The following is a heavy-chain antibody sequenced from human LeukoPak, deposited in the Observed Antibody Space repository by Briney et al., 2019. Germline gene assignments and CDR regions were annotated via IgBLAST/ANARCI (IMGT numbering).Heavy chain of an antibody. V-gene: IGHV3-30*03. CDR1: GFTFSSYW. D-gene: IGHD4-17*01. CDR3: ARDKISYGDPGYYFDY. CDR2: ISYDGSNK. J-gene: IGHJ4*02. Sequence: GGSLRLSCAASGFTFSSYWMTWVRQAPGKGLEWVAVISYDGSNKYYADSVKGRFTISRDNSKNTLYLQMNSLRAEDTAVYYCARDKISYGDPGYYFDYWGQGTLVTVSS.